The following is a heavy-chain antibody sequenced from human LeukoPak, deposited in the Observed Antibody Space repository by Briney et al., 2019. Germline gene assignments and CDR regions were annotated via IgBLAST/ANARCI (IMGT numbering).Heavy chain of an antibody. CDR1: GFTVSSNY. D-gene: IGHD1-1*01. CDR2: IYSGGST. J-gene: IGHJ4*02. Sequence: PGGSLRLSCAASGFTVSSNYMSWVRQAPGKGLEWVSVIYSGGSTYYADSVKGRFTISRHNSKNTLYLQMNSLRAEDTAVYYCAKEREEDWNDLFDYWGQGTLVTVSS. V-gene: IGHV3-53*01. CDR3: AKEREEDWNDLFDY.